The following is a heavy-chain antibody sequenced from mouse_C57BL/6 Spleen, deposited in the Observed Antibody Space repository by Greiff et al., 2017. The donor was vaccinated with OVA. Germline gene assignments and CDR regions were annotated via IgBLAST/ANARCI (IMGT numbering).Heavy chain of an antibody. CDR3: AKRESGREGYFDD. CDR2: LSSGGGYT. V-gene: IGHV5-6*02. D-gene: IGHD1-3*01. J-gene: IGHJ2*01. Sequence: EVMLVESGGDLVKPGGSLKLSCAASGFTFSSYGMSWVRQTPDKRLEWVATLSSGGGYTYYPDSVKGRFTISRDNAKNTLYLQMSSLKSEDTAMYYCAKRESGREGYFDDWGQGTTLTVSS. CDR1: GFTFSSYG.